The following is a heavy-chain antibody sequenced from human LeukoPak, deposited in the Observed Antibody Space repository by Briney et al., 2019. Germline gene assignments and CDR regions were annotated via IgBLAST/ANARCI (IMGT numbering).Heavy chain of an antibody. Sequence: SETLSLTCTVSGGSVSSSSYYWGWIRQPPGKGLEWIGSISHSGTNYNNPSLKSRVSMSIDTSKNQFSVKLTSVTAADTAMYYCASLGTLRSWGQGTLVTVPS. CDR1: GGSVSSSSYY. V-gene: IGHV4-39*01. D-gene: IGHD7-27*01. CDR3: ASLGTLRS. J-gene: IGHJ5*02. CDR2: ISHSGTN.